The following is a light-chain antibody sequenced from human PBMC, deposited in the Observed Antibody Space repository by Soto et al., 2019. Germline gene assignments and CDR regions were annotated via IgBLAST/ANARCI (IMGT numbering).Light chain of an antibody. CDR1: SSDVGGYNF. V-gene: IGLV2-14*03. J-gene: IGLJ1*01. Sequence: QSALTQPASVFGSPGQSITISCTGTSSDVGGYNFVSWYQQHPGKAPKLMIYEVSNRPSGVSNRFSGSKSGNTASLTISGLPPEDEADYYCSSYTTSSTVVFGTGTKVTVL. CDR3: SSYTTSSTVV. CDR2: EVS.